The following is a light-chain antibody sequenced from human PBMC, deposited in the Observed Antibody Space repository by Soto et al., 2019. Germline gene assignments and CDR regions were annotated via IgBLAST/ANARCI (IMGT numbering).Light chain of an antibody. CDR3: QQYDSYLWT. Sequence: DIQMTQSPSTLSASVGDRVTITCRASQSISSWLAWYQQKPGKAPNLLIYDASSLRSGVPSRFSGRGSGTEFTLTIRSLQPDDFATYYCQQYDSYLWTFGQGTKVESK. V-gene: IGKV1-5*01. CDR1: QSISSW. CDR2: DAS. J-gene: IGKJ1*01.